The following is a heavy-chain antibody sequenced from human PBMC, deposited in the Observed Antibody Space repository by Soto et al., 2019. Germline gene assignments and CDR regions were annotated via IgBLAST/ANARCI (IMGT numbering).Heavy chain of an antibody. V-gene: IGHV3-64*02. D-gene: IGHD3-9*01. CDR2: ISSNGGST. Sequence: GGSLRLSCAASGFTFSSYAMHWVRQAPGKGLEYVSAISSNGGSTYYADSVKGRFTISRDNSKNTLYLQMGSLRAEDMAVYYCARGGYYDILTGHDHWGQGPLVTVSS. CDR1: GFTFSSYA. CDR3: ARGGYYDILTGHDH. J-gene: IGHJ5*02.